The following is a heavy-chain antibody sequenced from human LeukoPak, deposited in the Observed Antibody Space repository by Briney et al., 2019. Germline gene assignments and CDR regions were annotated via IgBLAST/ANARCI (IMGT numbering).Heavy chain of an antibody. CDR3: ARAGRSSGSPPGAFDI. D-gene: IGHD3-22*01. J-gene: IGHJ3*02. CDR1: DGSISSYS. V-gene: IGHV4-59*01. CDR2: IHYSGNT. Sequence: SETLSLTCTVSDGSISSYSTWIRQPPGKALEWIGYIHYSGNTNYNPSLKSRVTISVDTSKNQFSLKLSSVTAADTAVYYCARAGRSSGSPPGAFDIWGQGTMVTVSS.